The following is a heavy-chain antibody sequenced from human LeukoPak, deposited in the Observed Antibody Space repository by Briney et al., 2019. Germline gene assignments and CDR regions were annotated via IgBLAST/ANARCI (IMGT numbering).Heavy chain of an antibody. D-gene: IGHD3-22*01. J-gene: IGHJ4*02. CDR1: GFTFSSYA. V-gene: IGHV3-23*01. Sequence: PGGSLRLSCAASGFTFSSYAMSWVRQAPGKGLEWVSAISGSGGSTYYADSVKGRFTISRGNSKNTLYLQMNSLRAEDTAVYYCAKDAYYYDSSGYYGANFDYWGQGTLVTVSS. CDR3: AKDAYYYDSSGYYGANFDY. CDR2: ISGSGGST.